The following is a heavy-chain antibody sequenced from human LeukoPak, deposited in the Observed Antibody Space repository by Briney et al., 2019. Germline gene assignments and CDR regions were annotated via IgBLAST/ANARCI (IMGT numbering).Heavy chain of an antibody. D-gene: IGHD5-18*01. CDR2: INHSGST. Sequence: PSETLSLTCAVYGGSFSGYYWSWIRQPPGKGLEWIGEINHSGSTNYNPSLKSRVTISVDTSKNQFTLKLSSVTAADTAVYYCARGGMYRYSYGSPFDYWGQGTLVTVSS. J-gene: IGHJ4*02. CDR3: ARGGMYRYSYGSPFDY. V-gene: IGHV4-34*01. CDR1: GGSFSGYY.